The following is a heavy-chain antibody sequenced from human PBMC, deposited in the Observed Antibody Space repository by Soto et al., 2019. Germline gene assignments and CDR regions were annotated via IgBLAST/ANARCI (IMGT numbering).Heavy chain of an antibody. CDR1: GGSISSSSYY. J-gene: IGHJ4*02. D-gene: IGHD3-9*01. CDR3: ARHSPDFDWLSQFDY. CDR2: IYYFGST. V-gene: IGHV4-61*05. Sequence: PSETLSLTCTVSGGSISSSSYYWGWIRQPPGKGLEWIGYIYYFGSTNYNPSLKSRVTISVDTSKNQFSLKLSSVTAADTAVYYCARHSPDFDWLSQFDYWGQGTLVTVSS.